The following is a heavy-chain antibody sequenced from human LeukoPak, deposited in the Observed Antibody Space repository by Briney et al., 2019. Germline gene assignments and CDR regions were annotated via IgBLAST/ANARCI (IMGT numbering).Heavy chain of an antibody. V-gene: IGHV4-59*12. Sequence: SETLSLTCTVSGGSISSYYWSWIRQPPGKGLEWIGYIYHSGSTYYNPSLKSRVTISVDRSKNQFSLKLSSVTAADTAVYYCARDRGIDYGDYINWFDPWGQGTLVTVSS. CDR2: IYHSGST. D-gene: IGHD4-17*01. CDR1: GGSISSYY. CDR3: ARDRGIDYGDYINWFDP. J-gene: IGHJ5*02.